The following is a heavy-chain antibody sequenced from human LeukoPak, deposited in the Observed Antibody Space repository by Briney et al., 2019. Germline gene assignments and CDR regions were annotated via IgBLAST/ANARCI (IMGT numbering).Heavy chain of an antibody. Sequence: GGSLRLSCPASGFTFSTYAMRWVRQAPGKGLEWVSTISGNGGSTYYADSVKGRFTISRDNSKNTLYLQMNSLRAEDTAVYYCAKPPPDSSTWLFDYWGQGTLVTVSS. CDR2: ISGNGGST. CDR3: AKPPPDSSTWLFDY. CDR1: GFTFSTYA. J-gene: IGHJ4*02. D-gene: IGHD6-13*01. V-gene: IGHV3-23*01.